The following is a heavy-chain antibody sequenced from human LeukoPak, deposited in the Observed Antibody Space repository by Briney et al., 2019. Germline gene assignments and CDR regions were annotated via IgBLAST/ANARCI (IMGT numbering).Heavy chain of an antibody. J-gene: IGHJ6*03. CDR2: MNPNSGNT. CDR3: ARRAVGNSYYYSMDV. V-gene: IGHV1-8*03. D-gene: IGHD6-19*01. CDR1: GYTFISYD. Sequence: GASVKVSCKASGYTFISYDINWVRQVTGQGLEWMGWMNPNSGNTGYAQKFQGRVTITRNTSISTAFMELSSLRSEDTAVYYCARRAVGNSYYYSMDVWGEGTTVTVSS.